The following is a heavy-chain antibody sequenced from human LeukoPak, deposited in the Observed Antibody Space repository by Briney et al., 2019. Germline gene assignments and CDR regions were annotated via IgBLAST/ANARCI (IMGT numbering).Heavy chain of an antibody. CDR3: AKDRARITGGMDV. CDR2: ISYHGSDT. CDR1: GFTFSSYG. V-gene: IGHV3-30*18. J-gene: IGHJ6*02. Sequence: GGSLRLSCAASGFTFSSYGMHWVRQAPGRGLEWLAVISYHGSDTYHADSVRGRFTISRDNSKNTLFLQMNSLGAEDTAVYYCAKDRARITGGMDVWGQGTTVTVSS. D-gene: IGHD1-20*01.